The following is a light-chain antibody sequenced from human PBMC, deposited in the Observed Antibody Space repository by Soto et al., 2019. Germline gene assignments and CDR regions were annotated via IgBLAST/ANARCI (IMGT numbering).Light chain of an antibody. CDR2: EVS. V-gene: IGLV2-23*02. J-gene: IGLJ1*01. CDR3: CSYAGSSTSPYV. Sequence: QSVLTQPASVSGSPGQSITISCTGTSSDVGSYSLVSWYQQHPGKAPKLMIYEVSKRPSGVSNRFSGSKSGNTASLTISGLQAEDEADYYCCSYAGSSTSPYVFGTGTKVTVL. CDR1: SSDVGSYSL.